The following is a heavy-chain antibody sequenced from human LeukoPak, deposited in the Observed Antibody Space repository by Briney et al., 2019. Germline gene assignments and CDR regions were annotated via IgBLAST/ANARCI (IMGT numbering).Heavy chain of an antibody. CDR1: GGSFSGYY. V-gene: IGHV4-34*01. CDR2: INHSGST. J-gene: IGHJ4*02. Sequence: SETLSLTCAVYGGSFSGYYWNWIRQPPGKGLEWIGEINHSGSTNYNPSLKSRVTISVDTSKNQFSLKLSSVTAADTAVYYCARHGPVGSFDYWGQGTLVTVSS. CDR3: ARHGPVGSFDY.